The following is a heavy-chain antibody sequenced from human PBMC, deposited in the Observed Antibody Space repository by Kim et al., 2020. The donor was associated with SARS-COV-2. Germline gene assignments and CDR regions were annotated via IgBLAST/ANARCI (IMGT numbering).Heavy chain of an antibody. J-gene: IGHJ4*02. D-gene: IGHD3-10*01. Sequence: NPSHKRRVTISVDTSKNQFSLKLSSVAAADTAVYYCARGFKAMVRGGFDYWGQGTLVTVSS. CDR3: ARGFKAMVRGGFDY. V-gene: IGHV4-34*01.